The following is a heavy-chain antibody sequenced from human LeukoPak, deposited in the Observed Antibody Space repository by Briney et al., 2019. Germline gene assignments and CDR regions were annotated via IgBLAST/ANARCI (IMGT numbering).Heavy chain of an antibody. CDR3: ARESNGGYGFDY. D-gene: IGHD6-25*01. V-gene: IGHV1-18*01. Sequence: ASVKVSCKSSGYMFTSHGIHWLRQAPGQDLEWMGWISAQNGNTNYVQHLLGRVTMTRDTSATTAYMELRSLKSDDTAVYYCARESNGGYGFDYWGQGTLVTVSS. J-gene: IGHJ4*02. CDR1: GYMFTSHG. CDR2: ISAQNGNT.